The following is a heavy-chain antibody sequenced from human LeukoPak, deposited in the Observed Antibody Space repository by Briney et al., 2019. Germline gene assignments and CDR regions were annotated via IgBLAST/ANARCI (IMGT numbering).Heavy chain of an antibody. V-gene: IGHV3-48*01. CDR1: GFSFSSSS. J-gene: IGHJ4*02. CDR3: ATESGSYSGTCFDY. D-gene: IGHD1-26*01. Sequence: PGGSLRLSCAASGFSFSSSSMNWVRQAPGKGLEWVSYISSSSSTIYYADSVKDRFTISRDNAKNALYLQMNSLRAEDTAVYYCATESGSYSGTCFDYWGQGTLVTVSS. CDR2: ISSSSSTI.